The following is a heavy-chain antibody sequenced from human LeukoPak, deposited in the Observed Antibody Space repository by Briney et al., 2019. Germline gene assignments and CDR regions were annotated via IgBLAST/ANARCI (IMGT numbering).Heavy chain of an antibody. Sequence: GGSLRLSCAASGFTFSKYWMSWVRQAPGEGLEWVANIGQDGSEKYYVDSVRGRFTISRDNAKNSLYLQMNSLRAEDTAVYYCASVVGTKYDPWGQGTLVTVSS. CDR1: GFTFSKYW. J-gene: IGHJ5*02. CDR3: ASVVGTKYDP. D-gene: IGHD1-26*01. V-gene: IGHV3-7*01. CDR2: IGQDGSEK.